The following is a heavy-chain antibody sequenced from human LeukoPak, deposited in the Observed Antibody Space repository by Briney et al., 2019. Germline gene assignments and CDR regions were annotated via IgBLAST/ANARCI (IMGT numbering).Heavy chain of an antibody. J-gene: IGHJ3*02. CDR1: GFTFSSYS. CDR2: ISSSSSYI. Sequence: RGGSLRLSCAASGFTFSSYSMNWVRQAPGKGLEWVSSISSSSSYIYYADSVKGRFTISRDNSKNTLYLQMNSLRAEDTAVYYCARGGYYDSSGYYDAFDIWGQGTMVTVSS. D-gene: IGHD3-22*01. V-gene: IGHV3-21*04. CDR3: ARGGYYDSSGYYDAFDI.